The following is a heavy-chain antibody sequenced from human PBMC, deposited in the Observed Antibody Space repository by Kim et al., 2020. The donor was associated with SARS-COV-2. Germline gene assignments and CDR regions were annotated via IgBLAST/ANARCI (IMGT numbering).Heavy chain of an antibody. D-gene: IGHD1-7*01. J-gene: IGHJ2*01. Sequence: GGSLRLSCAASGFTFSSYSIHWVRQAPGKGLEWVTAISYDGNHIYYADSVKGRFTISRDNSKNTLYLQMNSLRVEDTAVYYCARQGGTIGYWFFDLWGRGTLVTVSS. V-gene: IGHV3-30*04. CDR1: GFTFSSYS. CDR3: ARQGGTIGYWFFDL. CDR2: ISYDGNHI.